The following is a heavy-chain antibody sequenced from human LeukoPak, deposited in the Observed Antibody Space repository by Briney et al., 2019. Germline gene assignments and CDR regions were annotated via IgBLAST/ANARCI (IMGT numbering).Heavy chain of an antibody. Sequence: PGRSLRLSCAASGFTVSSNYMSWVRQAPGKGLEWVSVIYSGGSTYYADSVKGRFTISRDNSKNTLYLQMNSLRAEDTAVYYCAKAFLYSSSSFDYWGQGTLVTVSS. V-gene: IGHV3-53*01. CDR2: IYSGGST. D-gene: IGHD6-6*01. CDR1: GFTVSSNY. CDR3: AKAFLYSSSSFDY. J-gene: IGHJ4*02.